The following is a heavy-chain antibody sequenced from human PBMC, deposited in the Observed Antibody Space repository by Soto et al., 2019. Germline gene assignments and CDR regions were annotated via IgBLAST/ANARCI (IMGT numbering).Heavy chain of an antibody. Sequence: VASVKVSCKASGYIFTNYAMHWVRQAPGQGLEWMGIINPSDGSASYAQKFQGRVTMTRDTSTNTVYMDLSSLKSEDTAMFYCARDTGFAGLSVGSAVPPVIPAPNYWG. D-gene: IGHD3-16*02. CDR3: ARDTGFAGLSVGSAVPPVIPAPNY. CDR2: INPSDGSA. J-gene: IGHJ4*01. CDR1: GYIFTNYA. V-gene: IGHV1-46*01.